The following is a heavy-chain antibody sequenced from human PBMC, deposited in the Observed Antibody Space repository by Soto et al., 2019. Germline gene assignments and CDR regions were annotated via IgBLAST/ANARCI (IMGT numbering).Heavy chain of an antibody. CDR2: IYHSGST. J-gene: IGHJ6*02. D-gene: IGHD1-26*01. CDR3: ARRWDPYYYGMDV. Sequence: SETLSLTCAVSGGSIRSSNWWSWVRQPPGKGLEWIGEIYHSGSTNYNPSLKSRVTISVDKSKNQFSLKLSSVTAADTAVYYCARRWDPYYYGMDVWGQGTTVTVSS. V-gene: IGHV4-4*02. CDR1: GGSIRSSNW.